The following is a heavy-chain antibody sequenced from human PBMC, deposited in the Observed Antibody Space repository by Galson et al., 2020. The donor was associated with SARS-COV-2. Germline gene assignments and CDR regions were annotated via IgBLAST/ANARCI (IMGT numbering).Heavy chain of an antibody. CDR3: ARGGGYFYDSSEGGIVDY. J-gene: IGHJ4*02. D-gene: IGHD3-22*01. V-gene: IGHV1-18*01. CDR1: GYMFSSFA. Sequence: ASVKVSCKGSGYMFSSFAITWVRQAPGQGLEWMGWISTYSGKSDSAQKLQGRVTMTTDPSTTTAYMELRSLRSDDTAVYYCARGGGYFYDSSEGGIVDYWGQGTLVTVAS. CDR2: ISTYSGKS.